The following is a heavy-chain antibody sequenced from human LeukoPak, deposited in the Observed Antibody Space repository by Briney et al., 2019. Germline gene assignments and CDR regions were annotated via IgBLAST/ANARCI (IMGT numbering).Heavy chain of an antibody. V-gene: IGHV4-59*01. Sequence: SETLSLTCTVSGGSISSYYWSWIRQPPGKGLEWIGYIYYSGSTNYNPSLKSRVTISVDTSKNQFSLKLSSVPAADTAVYYCARGTGSSSWYLFDYWGQGTLVTVSS. CDR1: GGSISSYY. CDR2: IYYSGST. J-gene: IGHJ4*02. D-gene: IGHD6-13*01. CDR3: ARGTGSSSWYLFDY.